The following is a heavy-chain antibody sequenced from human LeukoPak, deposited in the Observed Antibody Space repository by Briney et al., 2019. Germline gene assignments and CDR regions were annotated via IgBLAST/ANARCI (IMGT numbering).Heavy chain of an antibody. CDR1: GYIFTNYA. CDR3: ARSPGGNARTWLDY. V-gene: IGHV1-3*02. J-gene: IGHJ4*02. Sequence: GASVKVSCKASGYIFTNYALHWVRQAPGQRLEWMGWTNGATGNTRFSQDFQGRLTITMDTSARTGYMELSGLRSEDTAVYYCARSPGGNARTWLDYWGRGTLVTVSS. CDR2: TNGATGNT. D-gene: IGHD4-23*01.